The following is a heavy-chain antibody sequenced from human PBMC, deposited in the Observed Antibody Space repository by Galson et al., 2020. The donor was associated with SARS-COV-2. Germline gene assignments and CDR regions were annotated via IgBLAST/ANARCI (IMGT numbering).Heavy chain of an antibody. CDR2: ISAYNGNT. J-gene: IGHJ5*02. CDR3: ATIPFGELSRFDP. D-gene: IGHD3-10*01. CDR1: GYTFTSYG. Sequence: ASVKVSCKASGYTFTSYGLSWVRQAPGQGLEWMGWISAYNGNTNHAQKLQGRVTMTTDTSTSTAYMELRSLRSDDTAVYYCATIPFGELSRFDPWGQGTLVTVSA. V-gene: IGHV1-18*01.